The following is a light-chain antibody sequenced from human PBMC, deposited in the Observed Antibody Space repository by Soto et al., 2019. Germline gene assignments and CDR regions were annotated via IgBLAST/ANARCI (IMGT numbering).Light chain of an antibody. V-gene: IGKV2-28*01. CDR1: QSLLHSNGYNY. CDR2: LGS. J-gene: IGKJ3*01. CDR3: MQALQTSGP. Sequence: DIVMTQSPLSLPVTPGEPASISCRSSQSLLHSNGYNYLDWYLQKPGQSPQLLIYLGSNRASGVPDRVSGSGSGTDFTLKIIRVEAEDVGVYYCMQALQTSGPFGTGTKVDIK.